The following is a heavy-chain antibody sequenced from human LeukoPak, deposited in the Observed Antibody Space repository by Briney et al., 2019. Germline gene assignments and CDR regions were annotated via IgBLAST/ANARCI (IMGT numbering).Heavy chain of an antibody. CDR3: AQSLGSSNWIGNWFDP. D-gene: IGHD6-13*01. CDR2: IFYTGRT. CDR1: GFTFSSYE. Sequence: PGGSLRLSCAASGFTFSSYEMNWIRQPPGKGLEWTGSIFYTGRTYYNPSLKSRVTISVDTSKNQFSLKVSSVTAADTAVYYCAQSLGSSNWIGNWFDPWGQGTLVTVSS. J-gene: IGHJ5*02. V-gene: IGHV4-59*05.